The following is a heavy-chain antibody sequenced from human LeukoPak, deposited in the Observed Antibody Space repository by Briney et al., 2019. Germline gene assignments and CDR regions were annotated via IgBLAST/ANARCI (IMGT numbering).Heavy chain of an antibody. J-gene: IGHJ3*02. V-gene: IGHV4-61*01. CDR2: ISYSGST. Sequence: SETLSLTCTVSGGSVSSGSYYWTWIRRPPGKGLEWIGYISYSGSTNFNPSLKSRVTISVDTSKNQFSLNLSSVTAADTAVYYCARRGTGGRSFDIWGQGTMVTVSS. D-gene: IGHD2-8*02. CDR3: ARRGTGGRSFDI. CDR1: GGSVSSGSYY.